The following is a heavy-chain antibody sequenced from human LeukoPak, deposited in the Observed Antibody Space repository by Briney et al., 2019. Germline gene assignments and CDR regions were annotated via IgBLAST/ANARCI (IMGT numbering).Heavy chain of an antibody. J-gene: IGHJ4*02. V-gene: IGHV4-34*01. CDR1: GGSFSGYY. CDR2: INHSGST. Sequence: NTSETLSLTCAVYGGSFSGYYWSWIRQPPGKGLEWIGEINHSGSTNYNPSLKSRVTISVDTSKNQFSLKLSSVTAADTTVYYCARGSFRWLQFFDYWGQGTLVTVSS. D-gene: IGHD5-24*01. CDR3: ARGSFRWLQFFDY.